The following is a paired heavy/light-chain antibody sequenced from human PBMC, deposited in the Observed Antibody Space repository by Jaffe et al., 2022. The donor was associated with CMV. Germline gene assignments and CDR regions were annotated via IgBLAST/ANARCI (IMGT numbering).Light chain of an antibody. J-gene: IGKJ1*01. CDR1: QSVSSY. CDR2: DAS. CDR3: QQRSNWPT. Sequence: EIVLTQSPATLSLSPGERATLSCRASQSVSSYLAWYQQKPGQAPRLLIYDASNRATGIPARFSGSGSGTDFTLTISSLEPEDFAVYYCQQRSNWPTFGQGTKVEIK. V-gene: IGKV3-11*01.
Heavy chain of an antibody. V-gene: IGHV5-10-1*03. D-gene: IGHD3-10*01. CDR1: GYSFTSYW. CDR2: IDPSDSYT. J-gene: IGHJ5*02. CDR3: ARHASNYYGSGPKDWFDP. Sequence: EVQLVQSGAEVKKPGESLRISCKGSGYSFTSYWISWVRQMPGKGLEWMGRIDPSDSYTNYSPSFQGHVTISADKSISTAYLQWSSLKASDTAMYYCARHASNYYGSGPKDWFDPWGQGTLVTVSS.